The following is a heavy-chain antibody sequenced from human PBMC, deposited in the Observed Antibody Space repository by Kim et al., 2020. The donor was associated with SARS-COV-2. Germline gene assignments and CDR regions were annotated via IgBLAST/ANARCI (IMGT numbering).Heavy chain of an antibody. J-gene: IGHJ4*02. CDR2: ISSSGSTI. Sequence: GGSLRLSCAASGFTFSSYEMNWVRQAPGKGLEWVSYISSSGSTIYYADSVKGRFTISRDNAKNSLYLQMNSLRADDTAVYYCARARITSFGVVEDHFDYWGQGPLVTVSA. V-gene: IGHV3-48*03. CDR3: ARARITSFGVVEDHFDY. D-gene: IGHD3-3*01. CDR1: GFTFSSYE.